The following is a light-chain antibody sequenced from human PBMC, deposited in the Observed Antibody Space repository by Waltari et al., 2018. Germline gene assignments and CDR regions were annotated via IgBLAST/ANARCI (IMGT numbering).Light chain of an antibody. CDR2: SDS. V-gene: IGLV3-9*01. J-gene: IGLJ2*01. Sequence: SYELTQPLSVSVALGQTARVTCGGNTIGSKNVHWDKQRPGQAPVLVIYSDSDRPSGIPERFSGSNSGNTAALTISRAQAGDEADYYCQVWDSTTVIFGGGTKLTVL. CDR3: QVWDSTTVI. CDR1: TIGSKN.